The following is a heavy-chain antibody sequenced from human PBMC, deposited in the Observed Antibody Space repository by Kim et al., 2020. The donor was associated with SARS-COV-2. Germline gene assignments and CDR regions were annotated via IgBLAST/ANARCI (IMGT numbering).Heavy chain of an antibody. CDR2: ISYDGSTE. Sequence: GGSLRLSCAASGFTFSTYAMDWVRQAPGKGLEWVALISYDGSTEYYADSVKGRFTISRDNSKNTLYLQMNSLRAEDTALFYCAKALLRGVNYYYYDMDV. CDR3: AKALLRGVNYYYYDMDV. V-gene: IGHV3-30*18. J-gene: IGHJ6*03. CDR1: GFTFSTYA. D-gene: IGHD3-10*01.